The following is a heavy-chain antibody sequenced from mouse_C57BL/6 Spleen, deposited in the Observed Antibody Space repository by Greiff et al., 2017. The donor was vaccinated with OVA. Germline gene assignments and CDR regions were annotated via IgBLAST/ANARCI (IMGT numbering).Heavy chain of an antibody. D-gene: IGHD1-1*01. CDR1: GFYIKNTY. J-gene: IGHJ2*01. V-gene: IGHV14-3*01. CDR3: AREGSSYAYFDY. Sequence: VHVKQSVAELVRPGASVKLSCTVSGFYIKNTYMHWVKQRPEQGLEWIGRIDPANGNTKYAPKFQGKATITADTSSNTAYLQLSSLTSEDTAIYYCAREGSSYAYFDYWGQGTTLTVSS. CDR2: IDPANGNT.